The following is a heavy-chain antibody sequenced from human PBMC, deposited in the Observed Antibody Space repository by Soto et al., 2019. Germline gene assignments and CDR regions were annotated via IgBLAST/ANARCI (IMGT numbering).Heavy chain of an antibody. CDR2: ISYSGST. CDR3: ARGSDGDYSDY. D-gene: IGHD3-16*01. V-gene: IGHV4-59*01. J-gene: IGHJ4*02. Sequence: SETLSLTCTVAGGSSGNYYWSWIRQPPGKGLEWIGYISYSGSTNYNPSLKSRGTISQDTSKKQFSLKLSSVTAADTAVYYCARGSDGDYSDYWGQGTLVTVSS. CDR1: GGSSGNYY.